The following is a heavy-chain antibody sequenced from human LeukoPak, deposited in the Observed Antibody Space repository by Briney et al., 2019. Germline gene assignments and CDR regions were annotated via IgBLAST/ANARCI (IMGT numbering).Heavy chain of an antibody. J-gene: IGHJ3*02. CDR1: GYTFTSYY. V-gene: IGHV1-46*03. Sequence: GASVKVSCRASGYTFTSYYMHWVRQAPGQGLEWMGIINPSGGSTSYAQKFQGRVTMTRDTSTSTVYMELSSLRSEDTAVYYCARDRSLTTVTTPDRAFDIWGQGTMVTVSS. CDR3: ARDRSLTTVTTPDRAFDI. D-gene: IGHD4-17*01. CDR2: INPSGGST.